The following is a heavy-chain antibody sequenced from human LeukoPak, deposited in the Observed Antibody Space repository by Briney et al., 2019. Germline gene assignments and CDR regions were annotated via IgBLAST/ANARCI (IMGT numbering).Heavy chain of an antibody. V-gene: IGHV3-48*04. Sequence: GGSLRLSCAASGFTFNIYSMNWVRQAPGKGLEWVSYITSSSSTIYYADSVRGRFTISRDNAKNSLYLQMNSLRAEDTAVYYCARIILVAAGTGTFDYWGQGTLVTVSS. CDR3: ARIILVAAGTGTFDY. D-gene: IGHD6-13*01. CDR1: GFTFNIYS. CDR2: ITSSSSTI. J-gene: IGHJ4*02.